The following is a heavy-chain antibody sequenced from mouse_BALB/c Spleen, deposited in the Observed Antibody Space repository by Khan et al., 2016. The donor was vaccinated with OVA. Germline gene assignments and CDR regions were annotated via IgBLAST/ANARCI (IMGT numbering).Heavy chain of an antibody. Sequence: EVELVESGGGLVKPGGSLKLSCAASGFTFSNYTMSWVRQTPETRLEWVASISSGGFTYYPDSVKGRFTISRDNARNILYLQLSSLRSEDTAMYYGTEGLYLNYFDYWGQGTTLTVSS. J-gene: IGHJ2*01. V-gene: IGHV5-6-5*01. CDR1: GFTFSNYT. D-gene: IGHD6-1*01. CDR3: TEGLYLNYFDY. CDR2: ISSGGFT.